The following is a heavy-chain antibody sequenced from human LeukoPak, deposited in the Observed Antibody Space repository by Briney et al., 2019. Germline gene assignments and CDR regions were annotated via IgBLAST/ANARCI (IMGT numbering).Heavy chain of an antibody. D-gene: IGHD5-24*01. CDR1: GGPFSDYY. Sequence: PSETLSLTCAVYGGPFSDYYWSWIRQPPGKGLEWIGKINHSGSTNYSPSLKSRVTISMDTSKNQFSLKLNSMTAADTAVYYCARGEGARDGYNYAGPFYFDYWGHGTLVTVSS. J-gene: IGHJ4*01. CDR3: ARGEGARDGYNYAGPFYFDY. CDR2: INHSGST. V-gene: IGHV4-34*01.